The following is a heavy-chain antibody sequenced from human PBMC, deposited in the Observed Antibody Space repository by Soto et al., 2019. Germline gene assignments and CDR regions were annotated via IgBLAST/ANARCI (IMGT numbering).Heavy chain of an antibody. D-gene: IGHD6-19*01. V-gene: IGHV4-61*01. Sequence: SETLSLTCTVSGGSVSSGSYYWSWIRQPPGKGLEWIGYIYYSGSTNYNPSLKSRVTISVDTSKNQFSLKLSSVTAADTAVYYCASSSGWYVSDFDYWGQGTLVTVSS. CDR1: GGSVSSGSYY. CDR3: ASSSGWYVSDFDY. J-gene: IGHJ4*02. CDR2: IYYSGST.